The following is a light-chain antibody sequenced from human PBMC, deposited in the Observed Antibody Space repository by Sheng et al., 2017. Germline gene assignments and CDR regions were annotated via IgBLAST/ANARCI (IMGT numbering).Light chain of an antibody. Sequence: DIVMTQSPDSLAVFLGERATINCKSSQTLLYNSNNENYLAWYQQKPGQPPRLLIYWASTRKSGVPDRFSGSGSGTDFTLTISSLQAEDVALYYCQQYHSTPWTFGQGTKVEIK. CDR1: QTLLYNSNNENY. V-gene: IGKV4-1*01. CDR3: QQYHSTPWT. CDR2: WAS. J-gene: IGKJ1*01.